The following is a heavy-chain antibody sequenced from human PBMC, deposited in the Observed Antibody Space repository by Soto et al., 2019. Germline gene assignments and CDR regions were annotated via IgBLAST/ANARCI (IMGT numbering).Heavy chain of an antibody. CDR3: VKDDGPYYYDSSGYYDY. D-gene: IGHD3-22*01. V-gene: IGHV3-64D*06. CDR1: GFTFSSYA. CDR2: ISSNGGST. Sequence: LRLSCSASGFTFSSYAMHWVRQAPGKGLEYVSAISSNGGSTYYADSVKGRFTISRDNSKNTLYLQMSSLRAEDTAVYYCVKDDGPYYYDSSGYYDYWGQGTLVTVSS. J-gene: IGHJ4*02.